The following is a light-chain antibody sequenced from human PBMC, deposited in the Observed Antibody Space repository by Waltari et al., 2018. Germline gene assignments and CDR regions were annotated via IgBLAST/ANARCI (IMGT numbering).Light chain of an antibody. V-gene: IGKV4-1*01. Sequence: DIVMTQSPDSLAVSLGERATINCKSSQSLLYSSNNKNDLAWYQQKPGQPPKLLVYWASTRESGVPDRFSGSGSGTDFTLTISSLQAEDVAVYYCQQYYTTLYTFGQGTKLEIK. CDR2: WAS. CDR1: QSLLYSSNNKND. J-gene: IGKJ2*01. CDR3: QQYYTTLYT.